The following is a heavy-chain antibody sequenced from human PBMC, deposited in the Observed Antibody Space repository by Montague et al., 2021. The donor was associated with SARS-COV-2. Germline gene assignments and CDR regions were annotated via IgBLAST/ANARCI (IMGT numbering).Heavy chain of an antibody. CDR2: INHRGNT. D-gene: IGHD3-22*01. V-gene: IGHV4-34*01. CDR1: GGSFSGYH. CDR3: ARDILSSGYYYLAFDI. Sequence: SETLSLTCAVYGGSFSGYHWSWIRQPPGRGLEWIGEINHRGNTNYNPSLKSRVTISVDTSKNQLSLKLSSVTAADTAVYYCARDILSSGYYYLAFDIWGQGTMVTVSS. J-gene: IGHJ3*02.